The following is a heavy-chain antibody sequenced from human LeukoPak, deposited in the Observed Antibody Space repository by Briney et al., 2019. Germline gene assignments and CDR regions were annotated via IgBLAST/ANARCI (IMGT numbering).Heavy chain of an antibody. V-gene: IGHV3-23*01. CDR1: GFTFSDYG. D-gene: IGHD1-26*01. CDR2: ISASGHST. J-gene: IGHJ4*02. Sequence: GGSLRVSCAASGFTFSDYGMGWVRQAPGKGLDWVSAISASGHSTYYAGSVKGRFTISRENSKNTLYLQMNTLSAEDTAVYFCAKESWDFAPDYWGQGTLVTVSS. CDR3: AKESWDFAPDY.